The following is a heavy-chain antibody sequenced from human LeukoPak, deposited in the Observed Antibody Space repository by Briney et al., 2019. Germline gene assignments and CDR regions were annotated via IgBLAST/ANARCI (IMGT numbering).Heavy chain of an antibody. Sequence: SETLSLTCAVYGGSFSGYYWSWIRQPPGKGLEWIGEINHSGSTKNNPSLKSRVTISVDTSKNQFSLKLSSVTAADTAVYYCASSLGSRVGYWGQGTLVTVSS. V-gene: IGHV4-34*01. D-gene: IGHD1-26*01. J-gene: IGHJ4*02. CDR1: GGSFSGYY. CDR3: ASSLGSRVGY. CDR2: INHSGST.